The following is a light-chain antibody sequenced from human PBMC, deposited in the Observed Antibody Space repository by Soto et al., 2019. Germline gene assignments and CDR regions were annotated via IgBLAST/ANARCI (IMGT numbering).Light chain of an antibody. CDR1: QDISNY. CDR2: DAS. Sequence: DIQMTQSPSSLSASVGDRVTITCQASQDISNYLNWYQQKPGKAPKLMIYDASNLETGVPSRFSGSGSGTDFTFTISSLQPEDIATYYCQQYDKLPITSGQGTRVQIK. V-gene: IGKV1-33*01. CDR3: QQYDKLPIT. J-gene: IGKJ5*01.